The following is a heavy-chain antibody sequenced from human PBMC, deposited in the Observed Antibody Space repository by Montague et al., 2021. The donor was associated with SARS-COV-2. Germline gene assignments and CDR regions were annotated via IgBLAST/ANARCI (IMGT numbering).Heavy chain of an antibody. CDR1: SGSISGYY. V-gene: IGHV4-59*01. Sequence: SETLSLTCTVSSGSISGYYWSWVRQPPGKRLEWIGYIYYRGSTNYNPSLESRVTMSVDAAKNQFSLTLRSVTAAGTAVYFCAREGLNNWFDHWGQGILVIVSS. CDR2: IYYRGST. CDR3: AREGLNNWFDH. J-gene: IGHJ5*02.